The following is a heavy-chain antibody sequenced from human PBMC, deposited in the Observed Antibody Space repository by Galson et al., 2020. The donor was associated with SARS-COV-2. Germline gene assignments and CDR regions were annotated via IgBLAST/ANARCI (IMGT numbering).Heavy chain of an antibody. CDR2: IYHSGST. CDR3: ARSYTYYDYVWGSYRPKGDAFDI. V-gene: IGHV4-4*02. D-gene: IGHD3-16*02. Sequence: SETLSLTCAVSGDSISSSNWWSWVRQPPGKGLEWIGEIYHSGSTNYNPSLKSRVTISVDKSKNQFSLKLSSVTAADTAVYYCARSYTYYDYVWGSYRPKGDAFDIWGQGTMVTVSS. J-gene: IGHJ3*02. CDR1: GDSISSSNW.